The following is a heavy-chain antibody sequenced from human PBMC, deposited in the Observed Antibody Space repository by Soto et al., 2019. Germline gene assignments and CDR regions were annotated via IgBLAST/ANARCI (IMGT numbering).Heavy chain of an antibody. CDR1: GFTFSTYG. Sequence: QVQLVESGGGVVQPGRSLRLSCAASGFTFSTYGIHWVRQAPGKGLEWLAVIWYDGSKKYYADSVQGRITISRDNSKNTGYLQMDNLRAEDPAVYYCVKDRCGGDCYSPPYFDNWGQGTLVTVSS. CDR3: VKDRCGGDCYSPPYFDN. V-gene: IGHV3-33*06. CDR2: IWYDGSKK. D-gene: IGHD2-21*02. J-gene: IGHJ4*02.